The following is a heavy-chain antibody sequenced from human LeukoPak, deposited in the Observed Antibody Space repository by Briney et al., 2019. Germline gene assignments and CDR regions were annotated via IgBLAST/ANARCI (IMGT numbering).Heavy chain of an antibody. Sequence: ASVKVPCKASGYTFTGYYIHWVRQAPGQGLEWMGWNNPNSGDTKYAQKFQGRVTMTRDTSISTAYMEPNSLRSDDTAVYYCARYCSTATCSEGDVYWGQGTLVTVSS. V-gene: IGHV1-2*02. J-gene: IGHJ4*02. CDR1: GYTFTGYY. D-gene: IGHD2-2*01. CDR3: ARYCSTATCSEGDVY. CDR2: NNPNSGDT.